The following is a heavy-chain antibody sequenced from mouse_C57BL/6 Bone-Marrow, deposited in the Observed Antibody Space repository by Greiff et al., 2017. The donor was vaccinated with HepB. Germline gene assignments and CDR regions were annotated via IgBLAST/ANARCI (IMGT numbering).Heavy chain of an antibody. D-gene: IGHD2-1*01. CDR2: IHPSDSDT. Sequence: QVQLKQPGAELVKPGASVKVSCKASGYTFTSYWMHWVKQRPGQGLEWIGRIHPSDSDTNYNQKFKGKATLTVDKSSSTAYMQLSSLTSEDSAVYYCAIETIYYGNYDWYFDVWGTGTTVTVSS. J-gene: IGHJ1*03. V-gene: IGHV1-74*01. CDR3: AIETIYYGNYDWYFDV. CDR1: GYTFTSYW.